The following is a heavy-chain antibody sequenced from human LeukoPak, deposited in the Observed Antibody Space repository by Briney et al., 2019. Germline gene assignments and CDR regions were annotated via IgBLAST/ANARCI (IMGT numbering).Heavy chain of an antibody. V-gene: IGHV3-23*01. CDR2: ISGSGGST. D-gene: IGHD5-24*01. Sequence: GGSLRLSCAGSGFIFSNNWMSWARQAPGKGLEWVSAISGSGGSTYYADSVKGRFTISRDNSKNTLYLQMNSLRAEDTAVYYCAKDPGMATVDAFDIWGQGTMVTVSS. CDR3: AKDPGMATVDAFDI. CDR1: GFIFSNNW. J-gene: IGHJ3*02.